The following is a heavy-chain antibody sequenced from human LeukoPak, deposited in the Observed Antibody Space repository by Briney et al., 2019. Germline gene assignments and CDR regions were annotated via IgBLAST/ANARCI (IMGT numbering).Heavy chain of an antibody. D-gene: IGHD2-21*01. Sequence: PSETLSLTCAVFGVSFNDYYWSWIRQSPGRGLEWIGEISHTEGTRYNPSLESRVTMSVGTSENQLPLKLIFVTAADTAFYYCARIRCGHSGSVCYNHWGLGTLVTVSS. CDR2: ISHTEGT. CDR1: GVSFNDYY. V-gene: IGHV4-34*01. CDR3: ARIRCGHSGSVCYNH. J-gene: IGHJ4*02.